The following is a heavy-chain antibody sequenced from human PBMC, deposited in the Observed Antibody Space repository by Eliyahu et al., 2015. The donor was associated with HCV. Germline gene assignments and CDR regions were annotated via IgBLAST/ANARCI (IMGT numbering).Heavy chain of an antibody. CDR2: ISGSGGST. CDR1: GFTFSSYA. V-gene: IGHV3-23*01. J-gene: IGHJ6*02. Sequence: EVQLLESGGGLVQPGGSLRLSCAASGFTFSSYAXXWVRQAPGKGLEWVSAISGSGGSTYYADSVKGRFTISRDNSKNTLYLQMNSLRAEDTAVYYCAKVLLPYYDILTGSPAPYYYGMDVWGQGTTVTVSS. D-gene: IGHD3-9*01. CDR3: AKVLLPYYDILTGSPAPYYYGMDV.